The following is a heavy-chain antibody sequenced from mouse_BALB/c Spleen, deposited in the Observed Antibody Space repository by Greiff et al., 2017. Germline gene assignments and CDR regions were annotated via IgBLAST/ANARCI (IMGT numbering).Heavy chain of an antibody. J-gene: IGHJ2*01. V-gene: IGHV5-6-5*01. D-gene: IGHD3-2*01. CDR3: ARDDRWGFFDY. Sequence: EVKLVESGGGLVKPGGSLKLSCAASGFTFSSYAMSWVRQTPEKRLEWVASISSGGSTYYPDSVKGRFTISRDNARNILYLQMSSLRSEDTAMYYCARDDRWGFFDYWGQGTTLTVSS. CDR1: GFTFSSYA. CDR2: ISSGGST.